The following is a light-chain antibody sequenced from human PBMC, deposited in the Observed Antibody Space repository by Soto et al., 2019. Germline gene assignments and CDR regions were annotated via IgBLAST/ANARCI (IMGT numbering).Light chain of an antibody. J-gene: IGLJ1*01. CDR2: GNN. CDR1: SSNIGAGYD. Sequence: QSVLTQSPSVSGAPGQRVTISCTGSSSNIGAGYDVHWYQQLPGTAPKLLIYGNNQRPSGVPDRFSGSSSGTSASLAISGLRSEDESDYYCATWDDSLNGYVFGTGTKLTVL. CDR3: ATWDDSLNGYV. V-gene: IGLV1-40*01.